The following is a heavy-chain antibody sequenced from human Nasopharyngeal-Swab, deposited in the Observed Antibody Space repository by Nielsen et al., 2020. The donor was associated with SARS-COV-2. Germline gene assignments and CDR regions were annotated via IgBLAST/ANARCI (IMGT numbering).Heavy chain of an antibody. CDR3: AKDNRYSSSWYYYMDV. J-gene: IGHJ6*03. CDR1: GFTFSSYG. D-gene: IGHD6-13*01. Sequence: GESLKISCAASGFTFSSYGMHWVRQAPGTGLEWVAFIRYDGSNKYYADSVKGRFTIPRDNSKNTLYLQMNSLRAEDTAVYYCAKDNRYSSSWYYYMDVWGKGTTVTVSS. CDR2: IRYDGSNK. V-gene: IGHV3-30*02.